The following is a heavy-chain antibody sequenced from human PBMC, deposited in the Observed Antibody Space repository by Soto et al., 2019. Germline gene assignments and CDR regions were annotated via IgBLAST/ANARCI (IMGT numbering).Heavy chain of an antibody. D-gene: IGHD3-3*01. CDR2: IYNIGST. J-gene: IGHJ4*02. Sequence: TLAIGCTVSGGCSSSSGDCWGWIRQSPGKGLEWVGHIYNIGSTYSNPSLRSRATISVDTSNNQFSLKLSSVAATDTAVYYCARGPSADTVDSRGQGPLVTVS. CDR1: GGCSSSSGDC. V-gene: IGHV4-30-4*01. CDR3: ARGPSADTVDS.